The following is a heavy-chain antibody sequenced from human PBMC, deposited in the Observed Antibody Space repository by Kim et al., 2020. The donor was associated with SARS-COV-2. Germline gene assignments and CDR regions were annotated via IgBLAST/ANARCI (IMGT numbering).Heavy chain of an antibody. CDR2: IYYSGST. CDR3: ARHGRYPFDY. V-gene: IGHV4-39*01. J-gene: IGHJ4*02. CDR1: GGSISSSSYY. Sequence: SETLSLTCTVSGGSISSSSYYWGWIRQPPGKGLEWIGSIYYSGSTYYNPSLKSRVTISVDTSKNQFSLKLSSVTAADTAVYYCARHGRYPFDYWGQGTLVTVSS. D-gene: IGHD2-2*02.